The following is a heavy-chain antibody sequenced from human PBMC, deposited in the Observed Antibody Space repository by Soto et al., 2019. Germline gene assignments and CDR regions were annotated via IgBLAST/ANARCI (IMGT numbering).Heavy chain of an antibody. V-gene: IGHV4-59*01. Sequence: SETLSLTCTVSGGSISSYYWGWIRQPPGKGLEWIGYIYYSGSTNYNPSLKSRVTISVDTSKNQFSLKLSSVTAADTAVYYCARSGYCSGGSCYINPDSDAFDIWGQGTMVTVSS. CDR1: GGSISSYY. CDR2: IYYSGST. CDR3: ARSGYCSGGSCYINPDSDAFDI. D-gene: IGHD2-15*01. J-gene: IGHJ3*02.